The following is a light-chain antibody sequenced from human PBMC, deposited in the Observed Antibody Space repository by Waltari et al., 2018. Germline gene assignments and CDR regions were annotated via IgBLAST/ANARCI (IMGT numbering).Light chain of an antibody. V-gene: IGKV3-11*01. J-gene: IGKJ4*01. CDR1: PSVSNF. CDR2: DAS. CDR3: QQRTNWPLT. Sequence: EIVLTQSPATLSLSPGERATLSCRASPSVSNFLAWYQQKPGQAPRLLIYDASRRAAGIPARFSGSGSGTDFTLTISRLEPEDFAVFYCQQRTNWPLTFGGGTKLEVK.